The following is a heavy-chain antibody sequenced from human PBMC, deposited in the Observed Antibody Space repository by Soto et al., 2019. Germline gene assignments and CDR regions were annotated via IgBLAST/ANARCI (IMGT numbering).Heavy chain of an antibody. CDR1: GFTFRNAW. V-gene: IGHV3-15*07. CDR3: TTVDGYSGYDLDY. J-gene: IGHJ4*02. CDR2: IKSKTDGGTT. D-gene: IGHD5-12*01. Sequence: GGSLRLSCAASGFTFRNAWMNWVRQAPGKGLEWVGRIKSKTDGGTTDYAAPVKGRFTISRDDSKNTLYLQMNSLKTEDTAVYYCTTVDGYSGYDLDYWGQGTLVTVSS.